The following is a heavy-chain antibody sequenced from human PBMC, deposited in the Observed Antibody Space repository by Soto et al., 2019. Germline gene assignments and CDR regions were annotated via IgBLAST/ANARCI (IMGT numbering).Heavy chain of an antibody. CDR1: GGSISSYY. D-gene: IGHD3-22*01. CDR3: ARDPVYYYDSSGSSQGFDP. Sequence: SETLSLTCTVSGGSISSYYWSWIRQPPGKGLEWIGYIYYSGSTNYNPSFKSRVTISVDTSKNQFSLKLSSVTAADTAVYYCARDPVYYYDSSGSSQGFDPWGQGTLVTV. V-gene: IGHV4-59*01. CDR2: IYYSGST. J-gene: IGHJ5*02.